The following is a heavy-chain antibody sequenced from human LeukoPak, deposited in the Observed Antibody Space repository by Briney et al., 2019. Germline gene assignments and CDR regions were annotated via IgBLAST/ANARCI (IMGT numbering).Heavy chain of an antibody. Sequence: SETLSLTCAVYGGSFSGYYWSWIRQPPGKGLEWIGEIVHSGNTNYNPSLESRVTISVDTSKNQFSLKLSSVTAADTAVYYCARDRGVRVFDIWGQGTMVTVSS. CDR1: GGSFSGYY. CDR2: IVHSGNT. V-gene: IGHV4-34*12. J-gene: IGHJ3*02. D-gene: IGHD3-10*01. CDR3: ARDRGVRVFDI.